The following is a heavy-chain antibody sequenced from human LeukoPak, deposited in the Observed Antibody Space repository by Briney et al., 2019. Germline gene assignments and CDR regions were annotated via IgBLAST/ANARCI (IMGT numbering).Heavy chain of an antibody. CDR2: INPNSGGT. V-gene: IGHV1-2*02. CDR3: ARVCSSDWYSDY. CDR1: GYTFIGYH. J-gene: IGHJ4*02. Sequence: ASVKVSCKASGYTFIGYHMHWVRQAPVQGPEWMGWINPNSGGTNYAQKFQGRVTMTRDTSISTAYMELSRLRSDDTAVYYCARVCSSDWYSDYWGQGTLVTVSS. D-gene: IGHD6-19*01.